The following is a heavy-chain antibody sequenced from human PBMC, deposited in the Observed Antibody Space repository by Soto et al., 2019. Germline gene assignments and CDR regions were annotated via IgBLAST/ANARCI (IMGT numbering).Heavy chain of an antibody. Sequence: GGSLRLSCAASGFTFSSYAMSWVRQAPGKGLEWVSAISGSGGSTYYADSVKGRFTISRDNSKNTLYLQMNSLRAEDTAVYYCAKNGVPAARYTGYYYGMDVWGQGTTVTV. J-gene: IGHJ6*02. CDR2: ISGSGGST. D-gene: IGHD2-2*01. CDR1: GFTFSSYA. V-gene: IGHV3-23*01. CDR3: AKNGVPAARYTGYYYGMDV.